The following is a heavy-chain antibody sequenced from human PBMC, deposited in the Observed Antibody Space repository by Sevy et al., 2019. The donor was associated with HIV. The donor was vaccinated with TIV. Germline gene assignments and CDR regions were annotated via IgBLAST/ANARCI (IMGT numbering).Heavy chain of an antibody. J-gene: IGHJ4*02. CDR1: GGSISSYY. Sequence: SETLSLTCTASGGSISSYYWSWIRQPAEKGLEWIGRIYSSGSTNYNPSLKSRVTMSVDTSKNQFSLKLTSMTAADTAVYYCARVAHYGDYPDYWGQGTLVTVSS. D-gene: IGHD4-17*01. V-gene: IGHV4-4*07. CDR3: ARVAHYGDYPDY. CDR2: IYSSGST.